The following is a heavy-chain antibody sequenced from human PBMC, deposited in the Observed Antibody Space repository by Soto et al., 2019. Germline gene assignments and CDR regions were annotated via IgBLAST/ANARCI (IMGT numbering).Heavy chain of an antibody. CDR1: GFTFSSYA. CDR2: ISSNGGST. V-gene: IGHV3-64D*06. CDR3: VNPGASISLL. J-gene: IGHJ1*01. D-gene: IGHD5-12*01. Sequence: GGSLRLSCSASGFTFSSYAMHWVRQAPGKGLEYVSAISSNGGSTYYADSVKGRFTISRDNSKNTLYLQMSSLRADDTAVYYCVNPGASISLLWGQGTLVTVSS.